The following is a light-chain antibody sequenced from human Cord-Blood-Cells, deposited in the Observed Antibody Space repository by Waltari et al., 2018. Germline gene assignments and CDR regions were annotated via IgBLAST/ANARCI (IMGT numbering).Light chain of an antibody. CDR3: QQYYSTPLT. Sequence: DIVMTQSPDSLAVSLGERATINCKSSQSVLSSSNNKNYLAWYQQKPGQPPKLLSSWASTRESGVPDRFSGSGSGTDFTLAISSLQAEDVAVYYCQQYYSTPLTFGGGTKVEIK. CDR1: QSVLSSSNNKNY. J-gene: IGKJ4*01. V-gene: IGKV4-1*01. CDR2: WAS.